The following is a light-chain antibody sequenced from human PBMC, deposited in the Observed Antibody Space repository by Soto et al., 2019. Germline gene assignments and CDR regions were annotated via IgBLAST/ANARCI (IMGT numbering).Light chain of an antibody. Sequence: QSVLTQPPSVSGSPGQRVSISCSGYSSSNGTNFVSWYQQLPGTAPKVLIHSTNQRPSGAPDQFSGSKSGTSASLAISGLRSEDEADYYCAAWDDNLSTYVFGSGTKVTVL. CDR2: STN. CDR3: AAWDDNLSTYV. CDR1: SSSNGTNF. V-gene: IGLV1-47*02. J-gene: IGLJ1*01.